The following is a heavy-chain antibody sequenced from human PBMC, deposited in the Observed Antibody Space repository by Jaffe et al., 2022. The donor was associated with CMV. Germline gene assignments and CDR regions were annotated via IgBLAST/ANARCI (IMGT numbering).Heavy chain of an antibody. Sequence: EVQLVESGGGLVKPGGSLRLSCTASGFTFSNAWMSWVRQAPGKGLEWVGHIKSKTDDGTTDYASPVKGRFTISRDDSKNTVDLQMNSLKTEDTAVYYCTTDRRRYCTSSSCSDSDLYHGMDVWGQGTTVTVSS. J-gene: IGHJ6*02. V-gene: IGHV3-15*01. CDR3: TTDRRRYCTSSSCSDSDLYHGMDV. CDR2: IKSKTDDGTT. CDR1: GFTFSNAW. D-gene: IGHD2-2*01.